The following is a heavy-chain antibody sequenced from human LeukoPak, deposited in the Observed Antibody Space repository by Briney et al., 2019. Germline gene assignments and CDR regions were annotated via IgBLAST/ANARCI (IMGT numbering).Heavy chain of an antibody. J-gene: IGHJ4*02. CDR1: GFTFNNYD. CDR2: IWYDGTSK. V-gene: IGHV3-33*01. D-gene: IGHD3-10*01. CDR3: ARGMVRGVIPVTDY. Sequence: GGSLRLSCAASGFTFNNYDMHWVRQAPGKGLEGVAVIWYDGTSKYYADSVKGRFTISRDNAKNTLYVQMNSLRAEDTAVYYCARGMVRGVIPVTDYWGQGTLVTVSS.